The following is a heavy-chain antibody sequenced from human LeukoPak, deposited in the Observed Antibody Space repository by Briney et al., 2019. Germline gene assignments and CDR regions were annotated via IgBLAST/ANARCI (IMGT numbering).Heavy chain of an antibody. CDR2: INPSGGST. J-gene: IGHJ5*02. CDR1: GYTFTSYY. CDR3: ARISWMAAVGATTGWFDP. D-gene: IGHD1-26*01. Sequence: ASVKVSCKASGYTFTSYYMHWVRQAPGQGLEWMGIINPSGGSTSYAQKFQGRVTMTRDMSTSTVYMELGSLRSEDTAVYYCARISWMAAVGATTGWFDPWGQGTLVTVSS. V-gene: IGHV1-46*01.